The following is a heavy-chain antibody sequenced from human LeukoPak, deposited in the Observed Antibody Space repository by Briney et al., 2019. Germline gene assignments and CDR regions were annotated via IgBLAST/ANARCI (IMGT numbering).Heavy chain of an antibody. Sequence: ASVEVSCKASGYTFSSYGISWVRQAPGQGLEWMGWLSPYSGNAKYAQKLQGRITMTRDTSTSTGYMELRSLTSDDTAVYYCARDEFGTSSSVHWGQGTLVSVSS. J-gene: IGHJ4*02. CDR2: LSPYSGNA. V-gene: IGHV1-18*01. D-gene: IGHD6-6*01. CDR1: GYTFSSYG. CDR3: ARDEFGTSSSVH.